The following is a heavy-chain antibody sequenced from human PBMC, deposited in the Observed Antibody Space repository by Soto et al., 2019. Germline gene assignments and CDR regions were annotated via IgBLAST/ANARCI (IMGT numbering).Heavy chain of an antibody. CDR3: ARDRIAVAGHWFDP. CDR2: ISYDGSNK. CDR1: GFTSSSYA. V-gene: IGHV3-30-3*01. J-gene: IGHJ5*02. Sequence: GGSLRLSCAASGFTSSSYAMHWVRQAPGKGLEWVAVISYDGSNKYYADSVKSRFTISRDNSKNTLYLQMNSLRAEDTAVYYCARDRIAVAGHWFDPWGQGTLVTVSS. D-gene: IGHD6-19*01.